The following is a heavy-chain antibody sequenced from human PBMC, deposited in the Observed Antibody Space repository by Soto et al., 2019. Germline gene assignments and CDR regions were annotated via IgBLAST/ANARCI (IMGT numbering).Heavy chain of an antibody. Sequence: QLQLQESGPGLVKPSETLSLTCTVSGGSVSSSNYYWGWVRQPPGKGLEWIGSIYYSGNTYYNPYLKSRVTISVDTSENQFSLKLSSVTAADTAVFYCARLYWGRYFDLWGRGTLVTVSS. V-gene: IGHV4-39*01. CDR1: GGSVSSSNYY. J-gene: IGHJ2*01. D-gene: IGHD7-27*01. CDR3: ARLYWGRYFDL. CDR2: IYYSGNT.